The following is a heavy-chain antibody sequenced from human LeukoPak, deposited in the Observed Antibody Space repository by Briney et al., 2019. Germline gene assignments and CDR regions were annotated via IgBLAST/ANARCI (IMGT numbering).Heavy chain of an antibody. V-gene: IGHV3-66*01. Sequence: GGSLRLSCAASGFTVSSNYMSWLRQAPGKGLAWVSVIYSGGSTYYADSVKGRFTISRDNSKNTLYLQMNSLRAEDTAVYYCARESSGWSRHNWFDPWGQGTLVTVSS. CDR3: ARESSGWSRHNWFDP. CDR1: GFTVSSNY. J-gene: IGHJ5*02. CDR2: IYSGGST. D-gene: IGHD6-19*01.